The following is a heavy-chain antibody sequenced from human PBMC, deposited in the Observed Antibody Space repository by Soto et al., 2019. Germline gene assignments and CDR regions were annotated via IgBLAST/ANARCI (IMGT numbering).Heavy chain of an antibody. J-gene: IGHJ4*02. CDR1: GYTFTSYG. V-gene: IGHV1-18*01. CDR2: ISNYNGDT. D-gene: IGHD3-10*02. CDR3: TIGAQLFAANYFDY. Sequence: QVQLVQSGAEVKKPGASVKVSCKASGYTFTSYGISWVRQAPGQGLEWMGWISNYNGDTNYAQKLQGRVTMTTDTSTTTAYMQLRRLTSDAPAVYYSTIGAQLFAANYFDYWGQGTLVTVSS.